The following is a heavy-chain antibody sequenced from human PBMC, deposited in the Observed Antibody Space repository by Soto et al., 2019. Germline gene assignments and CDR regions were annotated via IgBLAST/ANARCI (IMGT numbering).Heavy chain of an antibody. CDR2: ITWNGANS. Sequence: GSLILSCAASGXRFDDSNMHWVRQAPGKGLEWVSLITWNGANSYYADSVNGRFTISRDGTTKSLSLQMTSLKREDTGLYFFARETLTFGSALDVWGQGTTGTVSS. J-gene: IGHJ6*02. CDR1: GXRFDDSN. V-gene: IGHV3-43*01. D-gene: IGHD3-3*01. CDR3: ARETLTFGSALDV.